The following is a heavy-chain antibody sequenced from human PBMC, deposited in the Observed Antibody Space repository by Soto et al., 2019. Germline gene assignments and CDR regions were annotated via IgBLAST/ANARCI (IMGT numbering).Heavy chain of an antibody. Sequence: ASVKVSCKASGYTFTSHSIHWVRQAPGQRLEWLGWINAGNGDTKYSQKFQGRVTITRDTSASTSYMEMSTLTSEDTALYYCARSITMLRGAQYYFDYWGQGTLVTVSS. D-gene: IGHD3-10*01. CDR1: GYTFTSHS. CDR2: INAGNGDT. J-gene: IGHJ4*02. CDR3: ARSITMLRGAQYYFDY. V-gene: IGHV1-3*01.